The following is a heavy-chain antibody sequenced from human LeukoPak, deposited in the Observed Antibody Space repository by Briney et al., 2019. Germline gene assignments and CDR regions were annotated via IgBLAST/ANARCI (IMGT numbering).Heavy chain of an antibody. CDR3: ARGRRKSYYDSCGCYDY. J-gene: IGHJ4*02. D-gene: IGHD3-22*01. V-gene: IGHV4-34*01. CDR1: GGSFSGYY. CDR2: INHSGST. Sequence: SETLSLTCAVYGGSFSGYYWSWIRQPPGKGLEWIGEINHSGSTNYNPSLKSRVTISVDTSKNQFSLKLSSVTAADTAVYYCARGRRKSYYDSCGCYDYWGQGTLVTVSS.